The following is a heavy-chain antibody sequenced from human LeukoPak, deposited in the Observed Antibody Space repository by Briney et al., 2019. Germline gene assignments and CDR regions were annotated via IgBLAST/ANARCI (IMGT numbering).Heavy chain of an antibody. V-gene: IGHV3-21*01. Sequence: PGGSLRLSCAASGFTFTSYSMNWVRQAPGKGLEWVSSISGSSKHRYYADSVKGRFTISRDNAKSSLYLQMNSLRAEDTAVYYCARELPFDYWGQGTLVTVSS. CDR2: ISGSSKHR. CDR3: ARELPFDY. J-gene: IGHJ4*02. CDR1: GFTFTSYS.